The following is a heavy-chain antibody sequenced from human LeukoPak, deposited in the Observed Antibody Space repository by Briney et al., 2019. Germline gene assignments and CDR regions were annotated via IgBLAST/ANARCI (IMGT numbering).Heavy chain of an antibody. CDR1: GGSFSGYY. CDR3: ARGTRRWELNY. CDR2: INHSGST. V-gene: IGHV4-34*01. J-gene: IGHJ4*02. Sequence: SETLSLTCAVYGGSFSGYYWSWIRQPPGKGLEWIGEINHSGSTNYNPSLKSRVTISVDTSKNQFSLKLSSVTAADTAVYYCARGTRRWELNYWGQGTLVTVSS. D-gene: IGHD1-26*01.